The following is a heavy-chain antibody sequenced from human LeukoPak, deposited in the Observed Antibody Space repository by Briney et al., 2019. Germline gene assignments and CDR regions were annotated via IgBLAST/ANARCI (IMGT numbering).Heavy chain of an antibody. V-gene: IGHV3-23*01. CDR1: GFTFSSYA. J-gene: IGHJ4*02. CDR2: ISGSGGST. Sequence: PGGSLRLSCAASGFTFSSYAMNWVRQAPGKGLEWVSAISGSGGSTYYADSVNGRFTISRDNSKNTLYLQMNSLRAEDTAVYYCAKGFSGSSYSSFAYWGQGTLVTVS. D-gene: IGHD3-10*01. CDR3: AKGFSGSSYSSFAY.